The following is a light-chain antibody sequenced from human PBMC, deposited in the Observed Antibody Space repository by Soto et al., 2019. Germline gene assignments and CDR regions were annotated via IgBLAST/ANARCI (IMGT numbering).Light chain of an antibody. CDR2: GAS. CDR1: QSVSNNY. Sequence: EIVLTQSPGTLSLSPGERATLSCRASQSVSNNYLAWYQQKPGQAPRLLIYGASSRATGIPDRFSGSGSGTDFTLTISRLEPEDFAVYYCQQYGSSPPWTFGQGTKGDIK. V-gene: IGKV3-20*01. CDR3: QQYGSSPPWT. J-gene: IGKJ1*01.